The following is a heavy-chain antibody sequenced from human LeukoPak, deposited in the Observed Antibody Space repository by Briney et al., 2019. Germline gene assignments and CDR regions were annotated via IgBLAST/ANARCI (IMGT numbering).Heavy chain of an antibody. CDR3: ARDRVVYGMDV. Sequence: SLKVSCKTAKGTFSRYAIIWVRHAPGKGLEWMGGIIPIFGTANYAQKFQGRVTITADESTSTAYMELSSLRSEDTAVYYCARDRVVYGMDVWGKGTTVTVSS. CDR1: KGTFSRYA. CDR2: IIPIFGTA. J-gene: IGHJ6*04. D-gene: IGHD3-22*01. V-gene: IGHV1-69*01.